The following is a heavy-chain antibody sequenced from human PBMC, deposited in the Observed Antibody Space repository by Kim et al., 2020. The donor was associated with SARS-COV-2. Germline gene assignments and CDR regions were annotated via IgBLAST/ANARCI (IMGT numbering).Heavy chain of an antibody. CDR3: AKDVIALRYFDWFSKGGMDV. D-gene: IGHD3-9*01. Sequence: RFTISRDNSKNTLYLQMNSLRAEDTAVYYCAKDVIALRYFDWFSKGGMDVWGQGTTVTVSS. V-gene: IGHV3-30*02. J-gene: IGHJ6*02.